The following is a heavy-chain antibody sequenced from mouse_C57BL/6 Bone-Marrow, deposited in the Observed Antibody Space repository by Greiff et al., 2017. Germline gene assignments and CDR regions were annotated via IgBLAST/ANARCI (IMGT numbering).Heavy chain of an antibody. J-gene: IGHJ4*01. V-gene: IGHV5-17*01. D-gene: IGHD1-1*01. CDR1: GFTFSDYG. CDR2: ISSGSSTI. CDR3: ARGTTVARHYYAMDY. Sequence: EVKLMESGGGLVKPGGSLKLSCAASGFTFSDYGMHWVRQAPEKGLEWVAYISSGSSTIYYADPVKGRFTISRDNAKNTLFLQMTSLRSEDTAMYYCARGTTVARHYYAMDYWGQGTSVTVSS.